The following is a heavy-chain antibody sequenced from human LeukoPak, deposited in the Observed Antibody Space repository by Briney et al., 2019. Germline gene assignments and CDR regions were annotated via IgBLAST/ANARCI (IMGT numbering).Heavy chain of an antibody. CDR1: GGTFSSYA. CDR2: IIPIFGTA. CDR3: ASPYDYSNYYYYGMDV. V-gene: IGHV1-69*13. D-gene: IGHD4-11*01. J-gene: IGHJ6*02. Sequence: SVTVSCKASGGTFSSYAISWVRQAPGQGLEWMGGIIPIFGTANYAQKFQGRVTITADESTSTAYMELSSLRSEDTAVYYCASPYDYSNYYYYGMDVWGQGTTVTVSS.